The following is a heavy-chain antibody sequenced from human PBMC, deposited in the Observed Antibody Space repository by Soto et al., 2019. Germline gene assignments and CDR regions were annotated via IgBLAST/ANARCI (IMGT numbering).Heavy chain of an antibody. V-gene: IGHV1-18*01. J-gene: IGHJ3*02. Sequence: ASVKVSCKASGYTFTSYGISWVRQAPGQGLEWMGWISAYNGNTNYAQKLQGRVTMTTDTSTSTAYMELRSLRSDDTAVYYCASWWDTMVRGPGLAFDIWGQGTMVTVSS. D-gene: IGHD3-10*01. CDR2: ISAYNGNT. CDR1: GYTFTSYG. CDR3: ASWWDTMVRGPGLAFDI.